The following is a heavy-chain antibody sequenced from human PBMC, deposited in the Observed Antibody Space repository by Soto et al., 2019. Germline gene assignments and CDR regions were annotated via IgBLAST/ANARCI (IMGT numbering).Heavy chain of an antibody. V-gene: IGHV5-51*01. CDR1: GYSFTHYW. Sequence: PGESLKISCEASGYSFTHYWVAWVRKMPGKGLEWVGIIFPDDSDTRYSPSFQGQVTISADKSINTAFLQWNSLTASDTATYYCARLLRHVDYWGQGTLVTVSS. D-gene: IGHD3-16*01. CDR3: ARLLRHVDY. J-gene: IGHJ4*02. CDR2: IFPDDSDT.